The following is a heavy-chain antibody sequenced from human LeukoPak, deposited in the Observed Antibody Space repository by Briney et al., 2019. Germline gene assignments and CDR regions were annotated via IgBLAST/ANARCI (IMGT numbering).Heavy chain of an antibody. CDR3: ARDNWNYLY. J-gene: IGHJ4*02. V-gene: IGHV1-18*01. CDR1: GYTLTELS. CDR2: ISAYNGNT. D-gene: IGHD1-7*01. Sequence: ASVKVSCKVSGYTLTELSMHWVRQAPGQGLEWMGWISAYNGNTNYAQKLQGRVTMTTDTSTSTAYMELRSLRSDDTAVYYCARDNWNYLYWGQGTLVTVSS.